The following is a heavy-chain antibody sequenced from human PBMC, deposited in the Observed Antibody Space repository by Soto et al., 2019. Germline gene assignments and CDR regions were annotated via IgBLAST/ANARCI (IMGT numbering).Heavy chain of an antibody. V-gene: IGHV3-48*02. CDR1: GFIFNTYS. CDR3: ARTLSWRSGPLDS. Sequence: EVQLVESGGGLIQPGGSLRLSCAASGFIFNTYSMNWVRQAPGKGLEWVSYISGSSQTIFYADSVRGRFTISRDNANNSTYLQMVSLRDEDTAVYYCARTLSWRSGPLDSWGQGTLVTVSS. J-gene: IGHJ4*02. D-gene: IGHD2-15*01. CDR2: ISGSSQTI.